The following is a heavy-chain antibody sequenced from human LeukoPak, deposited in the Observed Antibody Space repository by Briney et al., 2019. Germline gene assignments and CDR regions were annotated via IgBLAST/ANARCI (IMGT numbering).Heavy chain of an antibody. Sequence: GGSLRLSCAASGFTFSDYYMSWIRQAPGKGLEWVSYISSSGSTIYYADSVKGRFTISRDNAKNSLYLQMNSLRAEDTAVYYCARGYYYGSGSYYDLDYWGQGTLVTVSS. CDR2: ISSSGSTI. CDR1: GFTFSDYY. V-gene: IGHV3-11*01. CDR3: ARGYYYGSGSYYDLDY. J-gene: IGHJ4*02. D-gene: IGHD3-10*01.